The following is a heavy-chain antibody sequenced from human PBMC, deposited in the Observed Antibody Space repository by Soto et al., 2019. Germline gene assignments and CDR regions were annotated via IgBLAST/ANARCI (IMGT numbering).Heavy chain of an antibody. CDR2: INIDGAT. J-gene: IGHJ6*03. V-gene: IGHV3-23*01. CDR1: GFPFSSYA. Sequence: EEQLMESGGGLVQPGGSLRLSCAASGFPFSSYAMSWVRQAPGTGLEWVSSINIDGATYYTDSVKGRFTISRDNSKNTLYLQMSSLRAEDTAVYYCAKDYDMGVWAKGTTVTVSS. CDR3: AKDYDMGV.